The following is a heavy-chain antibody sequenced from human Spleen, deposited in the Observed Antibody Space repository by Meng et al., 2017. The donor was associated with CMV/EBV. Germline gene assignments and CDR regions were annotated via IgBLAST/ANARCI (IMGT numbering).Heavy chain of an antibody. V-gene: IGHV3-21*01. CDR2: ISSSSSYT. D-gene: IGHD5-18*01. Sequence: SGFTLSSYTMNWVRQAPGKGLEWVSSISSSSSYTHYVDSVKGRFTISRDNAKKSLYLQMNSLRVEDTAVYYCARDPVDKADHWVDPWGQGTLVTVSS. J-gene: IGHJ5*02. CDR1: GFTLSSYT. CDR3: ARDPVDKADHWVDP.